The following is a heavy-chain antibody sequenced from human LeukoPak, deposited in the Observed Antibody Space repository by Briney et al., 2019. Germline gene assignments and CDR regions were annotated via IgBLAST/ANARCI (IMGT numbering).Heavy chain of an antibody. CDR2: IYKSGTT. J-gene: IGHJ6*03. Sequence: SETLSLTCTVSGESVNPYYWNWIRHSAGKGLEWIGHIYKSGTTNFNPSLTSRVTMSLDTSRNQFSLKLRSVTAADTAVYFFARSFLDYMDVWGKGTTVTVSS. CDR3: ARSFLDYMDV. V-gene: IGHV4-4*07. CDR1: GESVNPYY. D-gene: IGHD2/OR15-2a*01.